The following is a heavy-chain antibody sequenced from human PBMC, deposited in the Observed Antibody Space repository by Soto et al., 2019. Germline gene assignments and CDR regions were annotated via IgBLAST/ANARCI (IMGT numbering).Heavy chain of an antibody. CDR2: IKSKTDGGTT. Sequence: VSLRLSFAAYGVTFSDAWINWFRQAPGKGMEWVGRIKSKTDGGTTDYAAPVKGRFTISRDDSKNTLYLQMNSLKTEDTAVNYCTTGMDYKAGYDYSSQGTLDIVSS. V-gene: IGHV3-15*07. CDR3: TTGMDYKAGYDY. D-gene: IGHD4-4*01. J-gene: IGHJ4*02. CDR1: GVTFSDAW.